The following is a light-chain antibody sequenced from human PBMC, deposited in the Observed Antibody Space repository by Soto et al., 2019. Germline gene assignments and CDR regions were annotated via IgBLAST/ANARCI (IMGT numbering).Light chain of an antibody. Sequence: SQILLSPCTLSAPVGDSVIITCRASQSISNWLAWYQQKPGKAPNLLIYAASSLPSGVPSRFSGSGSGTDFTLTISSLQPEDFATYYCLQDYNYPLTFGGGTKVDIK. CDR3: LQDYNYPLT. CDR1: QSISNW. CDR2: AAS. V-gene: IGKV1-6*01. J-gene: IGKJ4*01.